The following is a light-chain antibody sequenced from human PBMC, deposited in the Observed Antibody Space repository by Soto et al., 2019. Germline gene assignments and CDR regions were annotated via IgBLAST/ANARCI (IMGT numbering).Light chain of an antibody. CDR1: QTVNTY. J-gene: IGKJ1*01. CDR2: AAS. Sequence: PSSLSASVGDRVTITCRASQTVNTYLNWYQQRPGKAPKLLISAASSLKSGVPSRFSGSGSGTDFTLTISSLQPEDSATYYCQHSYSTPPTFGQGTKVDIK. V-gene: IGKV1-39*01. CDR3: QHSYSTPPT.